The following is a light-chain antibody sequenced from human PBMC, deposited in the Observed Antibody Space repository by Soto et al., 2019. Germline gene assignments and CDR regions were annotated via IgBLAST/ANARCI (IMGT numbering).Light chain of an antibody. Sequence: QSVLTQPASVSGSPGQSITISCTGTSNDVGSYNYVSWYQQHPGKAPKLMIYDVSNRPSGVSNRFSGSKSGNTASLTISGLQGEDEADYYCSSYTSSSTLVFGGGTQLTVL. V-gene: IGLV2-14*01. J-gene: IGLJ2*01. CDR1: SNDVGSYNY. CDR3: SSYTSSSTLV. CDR2: DVS.